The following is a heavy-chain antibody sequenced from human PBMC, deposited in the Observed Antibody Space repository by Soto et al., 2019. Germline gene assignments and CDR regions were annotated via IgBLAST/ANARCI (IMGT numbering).Heavy chain of an antibody. CDR2: ISAYNGNT. D-gene: IGHD6-19*01. CDR3: ARDNWSTPNSLAGTGRWFDP. Sequence: GASVKVSCKASGYTFTSYGISWVRQAPGQGLEWMGWISAYNGNTNYAQKLQGRVTMTTDTSTSTAYMELRSLRSDDTAVYYCARDNWSTPNSLAGTGRWFDPWGQGTLVTVSS. J-gene: IGHJ5*02. CDR1: GYTFTSYG. V-gene: IGHV1-18*01.